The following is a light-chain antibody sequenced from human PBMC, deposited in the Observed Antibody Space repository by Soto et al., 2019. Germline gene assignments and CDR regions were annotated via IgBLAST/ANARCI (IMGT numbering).Light chain of an antibody. CDR3: QQYERPPFA. CDR2: DAS. J-gene: IGKJ2*01. CDR1: QSISNSY. V-gene: IGKV3-20*01. Sequence: EIVLTQSPGTLSLSPGERATLSCRASQSISNSYLAWYQQKPGQAPRLLLYDASSRATGIPDRVSGSGSGTDFPLTISRLEPEDFAVDYCQQYERPPFAFGQGTKVEIK.